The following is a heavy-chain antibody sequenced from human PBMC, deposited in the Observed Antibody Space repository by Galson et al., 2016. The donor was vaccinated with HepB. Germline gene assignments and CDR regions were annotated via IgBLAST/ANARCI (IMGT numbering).Heavy chain of an antibody. D-gene: IGHD3-10*01. CDR1: GDSVSNNTAA. CDR3: ARGGSVRGVKGSDY. Sequence: CAISGDSVSNNTAAWNWIRQSPSRGLEWLGRTYYRSKWYNDYAASVRSRITINADTSKNQFSLQLNSMTPEDTALYFCARGGSVRGVKGSDYWGPGTLVTVSS. V-gene: IGHV6-1*01. J-gene: IGHJ4*02. CDR2: TYYRSKWYN.